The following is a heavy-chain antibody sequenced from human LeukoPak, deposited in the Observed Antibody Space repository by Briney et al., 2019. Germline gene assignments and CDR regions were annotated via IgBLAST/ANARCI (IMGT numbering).Heavy chain of an antibody. Sequence: SETLSLTCTVSGYSISSGYYWGWIRQPPGKGLEWIGSIYHSGSTYYNPSPKSRVTISVDTSKNQFSLKLSSVTAADTAVYYCARSVVVPAAHDYWGQGTLVTVSS. D-gene: IGHD2-2*01. CDR2: IYHSGST. CDR1: GYSISSGYY. CDR3: ARSVVVPAAHDY. J-gene: IGHJ4*02. V-gene: IGHV4-38-2*02.